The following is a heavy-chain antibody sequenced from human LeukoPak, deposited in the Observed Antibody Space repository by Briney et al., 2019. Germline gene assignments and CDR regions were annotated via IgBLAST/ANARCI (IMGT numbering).Heavy chain of an antibody. V-gene: IGHV4-61*01. CDR3: ARIRFGASYYFDY. CDR2: IYYSGST. Sequence: PSETLSLTCTVSGGSVSSGSYYWSWIRQPPGKGLEWIGYIYYSGSTNYNPSLKSRVTILVDTSKNQFSLKLSSVTAADTAVYYCARIRFGASYYFDYWGQGTLVTVSS. J-gene: IGHJ4*02. D-gene: IGHD1-26*01. CDR1: GGSVSSGSYY.